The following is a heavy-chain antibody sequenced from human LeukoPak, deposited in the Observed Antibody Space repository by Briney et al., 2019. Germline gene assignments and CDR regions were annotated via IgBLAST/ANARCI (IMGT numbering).Heavy chain of an antibody. CDR3: AREALEYSTYYYYYYYMDV. J-gene: IGHJ6*03. CDR2: IYSSGST. CDR1: GASISSGGYY. D-gene: IGHD6-6*01. V-gene: IGHV4-30-4*08. Sequence: SQTLSLTCTVSGASISSGGYYCGWIRQPQGKGLDWIRTIYSSGSTYYNPSLKSRVTISVDTSKNQFSLKLSSVTAADTAVYYCAREALEYSTYYYYYYYMDVWGKGTTVTVSS.